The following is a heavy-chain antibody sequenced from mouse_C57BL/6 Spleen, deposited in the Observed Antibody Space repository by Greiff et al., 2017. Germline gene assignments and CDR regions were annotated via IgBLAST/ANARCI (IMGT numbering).Heavy chain of an antibody. CDR2: INYDGSST. CDR3: ARYYYGSSYDYFDY. V-gene: IGHV5-16*01. CDR1: GFTFSDYY. J-gene: IGHJ2*01. Sequence: EVKLVESEGGLVQPGSSMKLSCTASGFTFSDYYMAWVRQVPEKGLEWVANINYDGSSTYYLDSLKSRFIISRDNAKNILYLQMSSLKSEDTATYYCARYYYGSSYDYFDYWGQGTTLTVSS. D-gene: IGHD1-1*01.